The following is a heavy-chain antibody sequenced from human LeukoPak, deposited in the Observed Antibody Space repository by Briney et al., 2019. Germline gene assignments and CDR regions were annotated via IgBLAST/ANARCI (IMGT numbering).Heavy chain of an antibody. CDR3: AKQDSGTYYNVDYFDY. D-gene: IGHD3-10*01. J-gene: IGHJ4*02. Sequence: GGSPRLSCAASGFTFDNYAMHWIRQGPGKGLEWVSGISWNSGSIAYADSVKGRFSISRDNAKNSLYLQMNSLRPEDTALYFCAKQDSGTYYNVDYFDYWGQGTLVTVSS. CDR1: GFTFDNYA. CDR2: ISWNSGSI. V-gene: IGHV3-9*01.